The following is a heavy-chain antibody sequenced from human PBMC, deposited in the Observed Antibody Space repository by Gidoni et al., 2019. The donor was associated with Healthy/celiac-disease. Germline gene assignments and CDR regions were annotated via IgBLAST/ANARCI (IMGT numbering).Heavy chain of an antibody. CDR1: GFTFSSYS. V-gene: IGHV3-48*01. J-gene: IGHJ5*02. CDR3: ARLKVRGAPNP. Sequence: EVQLVESGGGLVQPGGSLSLSCAASGFTFSSYSMNWVRQAPGKGLEWVSYISSSSSTIYYADSVKGRFTISRDNAKNSLYLQMNSLRAEDTAVYYCARLKVRGAPNPWGQGTLVTVSS. CDR2: ISSSSSTI. D-gene: IGHD3-10*01.